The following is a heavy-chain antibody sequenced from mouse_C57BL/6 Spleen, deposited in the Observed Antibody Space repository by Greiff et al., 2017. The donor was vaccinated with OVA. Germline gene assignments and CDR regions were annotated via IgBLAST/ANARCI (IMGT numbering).Heavy chain of an antibody. D-gene: IGHD2-3*01. J-gene: IGHJ1*03. CDR2: ISDGGSYT. V-gene: IGHV5-4*01. CDR3: ARDHGYYPYWYFDV. CDR1: GFTFSSYA. Sequence: EVKVVESGGGLVKPGGSLKLSCAASGFTFSSYAMSWVRQTPEKRLEWVATISDGGSYTYYPDNVKGRFTISRDNAKNNLYLQMSHLKSEDTAMYYCARDHGYYPYWYFDVWGTGTTVTVSS.